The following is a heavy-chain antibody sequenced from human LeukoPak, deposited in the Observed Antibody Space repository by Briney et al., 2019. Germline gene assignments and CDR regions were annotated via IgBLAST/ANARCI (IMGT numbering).Heavy chain of an antibody. J-gene: IGHJ4*02. Sequence: PGGSLRLSCAASGFIFSSYSMNWVRQAPGKGLEWLSFISSGSVTIYYTDSVKGRFTISRDNSKNTLYLQMNSLRAEDTAVYYCAKDVDTAMVKGGYYFDYWGQGTLVTVSS. CDR3: AKDVDTAMVKGGYYFDY. D-gene: IGHD5-18*01. CDR2: ISSGSVTI. CDR1: GFIFSSYS. V-gene: IGHV3-48*01.